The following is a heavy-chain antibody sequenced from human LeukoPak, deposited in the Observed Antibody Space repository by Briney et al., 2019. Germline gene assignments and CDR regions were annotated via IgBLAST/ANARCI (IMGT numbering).Heavy chain of an antibody. Sequence: GGSLRLSCAASGFTFSSYAMHWVRQAPGKGLEWVAVISYDGSNKYYADSVKGRFTISRDNSKNTLYLQMNSLRAKDTAVYYCARDWPSCWGQGTLVTVSS. CDR1: GFTFSSYA. D-gene: IGHD1-26*01. V-gene: IGHV3-30-3*01. J-gene: IGHJ4*02. CDR3: ARDWPSC. CDR2: ISYDGSNK.